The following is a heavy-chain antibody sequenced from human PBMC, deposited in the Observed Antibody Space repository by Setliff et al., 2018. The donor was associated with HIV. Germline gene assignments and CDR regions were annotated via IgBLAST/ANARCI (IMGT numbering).Heavy chain of an antibody. Sequence: GGSLRLSCAASGFTFSSYWMHWVRQAPGKGLVWVSRINNDGSSTSYADSVKGRFTISRDNAKNTLYLQMSSLRAEDTAVYYCARSGVDIVVLPAAINYYYYMDVWGKGTPVTVSS. CDR1: GFTFSSYW. D-gene: IGHD2-2*02. CDR3: ARSGVDIVVLPAAINYYYYMDV. V-gene: IGHV3-74*01. CDR2: INNDGSST. J-gene: IGHJ6*03.